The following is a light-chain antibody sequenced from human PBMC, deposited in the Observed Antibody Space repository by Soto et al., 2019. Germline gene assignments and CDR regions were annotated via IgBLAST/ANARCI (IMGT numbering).Light chain of an antibody. V-gene: IGKV3-15*01. CDR2: GAS. CDR1: QSVSSN. CDR3: QQYNNWPLT. J-gene: IGKJ4*01. Sequence: EIVMTQSPATLSVSPGERATLSCRASQSVSSNLAWYQQKPGQAPRLLIYGASTRATGIPARFSGSGSGPEFTLDISSLQSEDSAVYYCQQYNNWPLTFGGGTKVEIK.